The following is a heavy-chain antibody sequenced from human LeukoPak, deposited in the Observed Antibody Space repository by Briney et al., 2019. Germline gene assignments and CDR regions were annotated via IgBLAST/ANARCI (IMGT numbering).Heavy chain of an antibody. CDR3: ARLGXWXXVATN. D-gene: IGHD5-12*01. V-gene: IGHV3-21*01. J-gene: IGHJ4*02. Sequence: PGGSLRLSCAASGFTFSSYSMNWVRQAPGKGLEWVSSISSSSSYIYYADSVKGRFTISRDNAKNSLYLQMNSLRAEDTAVYYXARLGXWXXVATNWGQGTLVTVSS. CDR2: ISSSSSYI. CDR1: GFTFSSYS.